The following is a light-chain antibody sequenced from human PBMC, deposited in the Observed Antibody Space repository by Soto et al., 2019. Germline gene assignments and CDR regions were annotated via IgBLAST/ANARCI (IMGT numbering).Light chain of an antibody. CDR2: EVN. V-gene: IGLV2-8*01. CDR1: SSDVGGYNY. J-gene: IGLJ3*02. Sequence: QSVLTQPPSASGSPGQSVTISCTGTSSDVGGYNYVSWYQQYPGKAPKLMTYEVNKRPSGVPDRFSGSKSGNTASLTVSGLQAEDEADYYCSSYAGSNNPWVFGGGTKRDRP. CDR3: SSYAGSNNPWV.